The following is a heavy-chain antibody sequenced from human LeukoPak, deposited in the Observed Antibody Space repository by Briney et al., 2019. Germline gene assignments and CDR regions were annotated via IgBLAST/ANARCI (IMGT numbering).Heavy chain of an antibody. J-gene: IGHJ4*02. V-gene: IGHV3-48*02. D-gene: IGHD2-21*01. Sequence: PGGSLRLSCAASGFTLSHYNMNWVRQAPGKGLEWVSYITTTSTTINYADSVKGRFTVSRDNAQNSLYLQMSNLRDDDTAVYYCVRDSDFAFDFWGQGTLVTVSS. CDR1: GFTLSHYN. CDR2: ITTTSTTI. CDR3: VRDSDFAFDF.